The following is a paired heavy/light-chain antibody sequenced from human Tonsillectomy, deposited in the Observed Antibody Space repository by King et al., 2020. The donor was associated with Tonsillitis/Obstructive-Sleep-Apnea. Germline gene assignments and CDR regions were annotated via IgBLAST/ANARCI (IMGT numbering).Heavy chain of an antibody. CDR2: IFSNDEK. CDR3: ARIVVAGPPLRYYFDY. J-gene: IGHJ4*02. D-gene: IGHD6-19*01. Sequence: QVTLKESGPVLVKPTETLALTCTVSGFSLRDSRLGVSWIRQPPGKALEWLAHIFSNDEKSYSTSLKSRLTISKDTSNSQVVLTMTNMDPVDTATYYCARIVVAGPPLRYYFDYWGQGTLVTVSS. CDR1: GFSLRDSRLG. V-gene: IGHV2-26*01.
Light chain of an antibody. CDR3: YSMASSGNHGV. CDR2: EDT. V-gene: IGLV3-10*01. J-gene: IGLJ3*02. CDR1: ALPKKY. Sequence: SYELTQPPSVSVSPGQTARITCSGDALPKKYAYWYQQKSGQAPVLVIYEDTKRPSGIPERFSGSSSGTMATLTISGAQVDDEAAYYCYSMASSGNHGVFGGGTKLTVL.